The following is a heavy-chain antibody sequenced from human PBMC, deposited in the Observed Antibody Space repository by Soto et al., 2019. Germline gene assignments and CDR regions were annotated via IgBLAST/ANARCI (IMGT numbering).Heavy chain of an antibody. V-gene: IGHV3-33*03. D-gene: IGHD2-15*01. CDR3: ARWGCSGTNCNLNQRSYDL. CDR1: GFIFNEYG. CDR2: IWYDGSNK. J-gene: IGHJ4*02. Sequence: QVQLVESGGGVVQPGMSLRLSCAASGFIFNEYGMHWVRQAPGKGLERVAVIWYDGSNKYYADSVKGRFTISRDNSKNTMSLQMNSLRAEDTAVYYCARWGCSGTNCNLNQRSYDLWGQGTLVTVSS.